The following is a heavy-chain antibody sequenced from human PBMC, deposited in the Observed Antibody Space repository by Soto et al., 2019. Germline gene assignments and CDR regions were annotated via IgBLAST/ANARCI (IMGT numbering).Heavy chain of an antibody. D-gene: IGHD4-17*01. CDR3: GRSHGAGSY. V-gene: IGHV3-11*01. J-gene: IGHJ4*02. Sequence: QVRLVESGGDLVKPGESLRLSCVASGFTFIDYYMNWVRQAPGKGLEWISYISSTGKNIYYSDSVKGRFIVSRDNAKNSLFLQMNSLTADDTAVYYCGRSHGAGSYWDQGTRVTVSS. CDR1: GFTFIDYY. CDR2: ISSTGKNI.